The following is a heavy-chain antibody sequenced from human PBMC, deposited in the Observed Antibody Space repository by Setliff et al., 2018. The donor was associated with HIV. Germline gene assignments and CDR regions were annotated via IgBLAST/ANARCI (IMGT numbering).Heavy chain of an antibody. CDR3: ARPAPLLGTSPANNAFDI. CDR2: INAGNGNR. Sequence: ASVKVSCKASGYTFTSYGISWVRQAPGQGLEWMARINAGNGNREYSPKFQGRVTITADTSASTMYMELSSLKDDDTAIYYCARPAPLLGTSPANNAFDIWGQGTTVTVSS. D-gene: IGHD3-10*01. V-gene: IGHV1-18*01. CDR1: GYTFTSYG. J-gene: IGHJ3*02.